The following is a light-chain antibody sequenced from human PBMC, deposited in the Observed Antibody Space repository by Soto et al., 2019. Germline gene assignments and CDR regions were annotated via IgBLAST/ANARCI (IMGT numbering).Light chain of an antibody. J-gene: IGLJ1*01. Sequence: QSALTQPASVSGSPGQSITISCTGTSGDVGGYNYVSWYQQHPGKAPKLMIYEVSNRPSGVSNRFSGSKSGNTASLTISGLQAEDEADYYCSSYTSSSLPYVFGTGTKLTVL. CDR3: SSYTSSSLPYV. CDR2: EVS. V-gene: IGLV2-14*01. CDR1: SGDVGGYNY.